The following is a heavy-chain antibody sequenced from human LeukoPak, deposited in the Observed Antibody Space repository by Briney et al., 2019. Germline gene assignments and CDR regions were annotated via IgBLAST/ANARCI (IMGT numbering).Heavy chain of an antibody. V-gene: IGHV1-8*01. CDR1: GYTFTSYD. Sequence: ASVKVSCKASGYTFTSYDINWVRQATGQGPEWMGWMNPSSGNTGYAQRVQGRVTMTRDTSTNTAYLELSSLRSDDTAVYYCAAHTYYYSSGSFAYWGQGTLVTVSS. J-gene: IGHJ4*02. D-gene: IGHD3-10*01. CDR3: AAHTYYYSSGSFAY. CDR2: MNPSSGNT.